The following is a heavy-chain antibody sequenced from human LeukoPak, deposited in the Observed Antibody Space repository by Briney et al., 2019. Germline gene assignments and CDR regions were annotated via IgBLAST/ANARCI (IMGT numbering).Heavy chain of an antibody. D-gene: IGHD4-23*01. CDR1: GFTFSSYA. CDR3: AKEGRTTVVPSYYFDY. Sequence: GGSLRLSCAAFGFTFSSYAMSWVRQAPGKGLEWVSAISGSGGSTYYADSVKGRFTIPRDNSKNTLYLQMNSLRAEDTAVYYCAKEGRTTVVPSYYFDYWGQGTLVTVSS. J-gene: IGHJ4*02. CDR2: ISGSGGST. V-gene: IGHV3-23*01.